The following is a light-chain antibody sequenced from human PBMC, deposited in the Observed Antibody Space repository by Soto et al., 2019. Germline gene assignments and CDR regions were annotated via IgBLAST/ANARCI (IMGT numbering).Light chain of an antibody. CDR1: SGHSSYI. CDR3: ETWDSDTYVI. Sequence: QAVVTQSSSASASLGSSVKLTCTLSSGHSSYIIAWHQQQPGKAPRYLMKVEGSGSYNKGSGVPDRFSGSSSGVDRYLTISNLQSEDEADYYCETWDSDTYVIFGGGTKLTVL. V-gene: IGLV4-60*03. J-gene: IGLJ2*01. CDR2: VEGSGSY.